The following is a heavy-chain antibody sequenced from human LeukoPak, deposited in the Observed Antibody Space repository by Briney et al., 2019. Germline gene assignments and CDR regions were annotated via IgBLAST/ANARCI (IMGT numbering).Heavy chain of an antibody. CDR1: GYSFTGYY. V-gene: IGHV1-46*01. CDR3: ARARKSSHFDY. CDR2: INPSGGST. Sequence: ASVKVSCKASGYSFTGYYIHWVRQAPGQGLEWMGIINPSGGSTSYAQKFQGRVTMTRDTSTSTVYMELSSLRSEDTAVYYCARARKSSHFDYWGQGTLVTVSS. J-gene: IGHJ4*02.